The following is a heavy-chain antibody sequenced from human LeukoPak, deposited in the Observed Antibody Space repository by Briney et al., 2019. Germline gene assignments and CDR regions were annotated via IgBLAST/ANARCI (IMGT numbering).Heavy chain of an antibody. D-gene: IGHD3-10*01. CDR3: ARDRRDGSGSPNYYYYMDV. CDR2: INPSGGST. V-gene: IGHV1-46*01. Sequence: ASVKVSCKASGYTFTSYYMHWVRQAPGQGLEWMGIINPSGGSTSYAQKFQGRVTMTRDTSTSTVYMELSSLRSEDTAVYYCARDRRDGSGSPNYYYYMDVWGKGTTVTVSS. J-gene: IGHJ6*03. CDR1: GYTFTSYY.